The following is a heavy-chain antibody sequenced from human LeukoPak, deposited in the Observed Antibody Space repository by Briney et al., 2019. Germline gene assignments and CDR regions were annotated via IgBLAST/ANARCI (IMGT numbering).Heavy chain of an antibody. V-gene: IGHV3-66*01. D-gene: IGHD6-13*01. J-gene: IGHJ4*02. Sequence: AGGSLRLSCAASGFIFRIYGMHWVRQAPGKGLEWVSVFFSDGSTYYADSVKGRFTISRDDSKNTLYLQMNSLRAEDTAVYYCARDYSSSLGLNYWGQGTLVTVSS. CDR1: GFIFRIYG. CDR2: FFSDGST. CDR3: ARDYSSSLGLNY.